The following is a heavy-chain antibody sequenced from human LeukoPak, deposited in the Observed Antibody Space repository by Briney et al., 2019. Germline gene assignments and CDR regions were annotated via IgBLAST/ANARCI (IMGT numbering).Heavy chain of an antibody. V-gene: IGHV4-61*02. CDR2: IYYSGST. Sequence: PSQTLSLTCTVSGGSISSGSYYWSWIRQPAGKGLEWIGRIYYSGSTNYNPSLKSRVTISVDTSKNQFSLKLSSVTAADTAVYYCARMTYSGYDLGFAAFDIWGQGTMVTVSS. J-gene: IGHJ3*02. CDR1: GGSISSGSYY. CDR3: ARMTYSGYDLGFAAFDI. D-gene: IGHD5-12*01.